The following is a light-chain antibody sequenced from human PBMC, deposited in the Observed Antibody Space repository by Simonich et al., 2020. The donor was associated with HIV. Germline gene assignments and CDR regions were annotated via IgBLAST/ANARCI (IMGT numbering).Light chain of an antibody. CDR3: QQRSNWPLT. J-gene: IGKJ4*01. CDR1: QNINNY. Sequence: EIVLTQSPATLSLSPGERATLSCRASQNINNYLAWYQQKPGQAPRLLIYDASNGATGIPARFSGSGSGTDFTLTISSLEPEDFAVYYCQQRSNWPLTFGGGTKVEIK. V-gene: IGKV3-11*01. CDR2: DAS.